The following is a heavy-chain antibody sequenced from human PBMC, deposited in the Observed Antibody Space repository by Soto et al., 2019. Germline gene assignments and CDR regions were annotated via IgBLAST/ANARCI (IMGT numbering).Heavy chain of an antibody. CDR1: GFSLSTSGVG. V-gene: IGHV2-5*02. J-gene: IGHJ4*02. Sequence: ESGPTLVNPTQTLTLTCTFSGFSLSTSGVGVGWILKPQGKPWKGLALIYWDDDKRYSPSLKSRLTITKDTSKNQVVLTMTNMDPVDTATYYCAHYSSYDYIWGSYRPPPGGPGYWGQGTLVTVSS. CDR2: IYWDDDK. CDR3: AHYSSYDYIWGSYRPPPGGPGY. D-gene: IGHD3-16*02.